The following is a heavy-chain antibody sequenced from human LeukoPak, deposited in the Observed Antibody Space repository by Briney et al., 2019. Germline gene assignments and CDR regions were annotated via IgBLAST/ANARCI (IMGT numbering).Heavy chain of an antibody. V-gene: IGHV3-20*04. CDR1: GFTFDDYG. J-gene: IGHJ6*03. CDR2: INWNGGST. CDR3: ARAKCSSTSCYGNYYYYMDV. D-gene: IGHD2-2*01. Sequence: RPGGSLRLSCAASGFTFDDYGMSWVRQAPGKGLERVSGINWNGGSTGYADSVKGRFTISRDNAKNSLYLQMNSLRAEDTALYYCARAKCSSTSCYGNYYYYMDVWGKGTTVIVSS.